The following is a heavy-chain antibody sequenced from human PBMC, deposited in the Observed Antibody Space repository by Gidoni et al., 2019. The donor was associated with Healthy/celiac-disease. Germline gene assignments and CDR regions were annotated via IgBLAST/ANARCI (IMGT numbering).Heavy chain of an antibody. V-gene: IGHV5-51*01. CDR2: IYPGDSDT. CDR1: GYSFTSYW. D-gene: IGHD2-2*02. CDR3: ARHGPRYCSSTSCYNYYGMDV. Sequence: EVQLVQSGAEVKKPGESLKISCKGSGYSFTSYWSGWVRQMPGKGLEWMGIIYPGDSDTRYSPSFQGQVTISADKSISTAYLQWSSLKASDTAMYYCARHGPRYCSSTSCYNYYGMDVWGQGTTVTVSS. J-gene: IGHJ6*02.